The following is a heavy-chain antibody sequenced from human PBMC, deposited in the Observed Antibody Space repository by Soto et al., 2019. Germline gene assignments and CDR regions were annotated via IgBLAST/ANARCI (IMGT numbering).Heavy chain of an antibody. CDR3: ARGPGYSYGYSVYYYSYGMDV. CDR1: GGSLSGVY. V-gene: IGHV4-34*01. D-gene: IGHD5-18*01. Sequence: SETLSLTCVVYGGSLSGVYWTWIRQPPGKGLEWIGEINHSGSNNYSPSLESRVTISLDTSNNQFSLKLSSVTAADTAAYYCARGPGYSYGYSVYYYSYGMDVWGQGTTVTVSS. J-gene: IGHJ6*02. CDR2: INHSGSN.